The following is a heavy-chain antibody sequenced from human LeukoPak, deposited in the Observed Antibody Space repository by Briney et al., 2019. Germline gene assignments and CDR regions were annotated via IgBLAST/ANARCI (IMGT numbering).Heavy chain of an antibody. V-gene: IGHV3-21*01. Sequence: TGGCLRLSCAASGFTFSSYEMKSVRQAAGKGLEWDPSIISSSSYITYADSVGGRFTISRDKAMNSLYQQMNRLRAEDTDVSSCARDEVVATGSIDYWGQGTLVTVSS. J-gene: IGHJ4*02. D-gene: IGHD1-26*01. CDR3: ARDEVVATGSIDY. CDR2: IISSSSYI. CDR1: GFTFSSYE.